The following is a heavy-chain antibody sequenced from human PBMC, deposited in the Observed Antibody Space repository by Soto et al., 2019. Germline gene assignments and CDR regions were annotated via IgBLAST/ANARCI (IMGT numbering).Heavy chain of an antibody. CDR2: ISAYNGNT. CDR1: GYTFTSYG. J-gene: IGHJ5*02. CDR3: ARVQCTVGYDFWSGYCPSVPTDP. V-gene: IGHV1-18*01. Sequence: GASVKVSCKASGYTFTSYGISWVRQAPGQGLEWMGWISAYNGNTNYAQKLQGRVTMTTDTSTSTAYMELRSLRSDDTAVYYCARVQCTVGYDFWSGYCPSVPTDPWGQGTLVTVSS. D-gene: IGHD3-3*01.